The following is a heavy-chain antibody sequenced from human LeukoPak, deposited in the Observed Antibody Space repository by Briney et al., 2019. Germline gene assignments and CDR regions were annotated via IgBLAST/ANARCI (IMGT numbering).Heavy chain of an antibody. CDR1: GYTFTGYY. V-gene: IGHV1-2*02. CDR3: ARDRGGSGSFYMDV. D-gene: IGHD3-10*01. Sequence: ASVKVSCKASGYTFTGYYTHWVRQAPGQGLEWMGWINPNSGGTNYAQKFQGRVTMTRDTSISTAYMELSRLRSDDTAVYYCARDRGGSGSFYMDVWGKGTTVTVSS. J-gene: IGHJ6*03. CDR2: INPNSGGT.